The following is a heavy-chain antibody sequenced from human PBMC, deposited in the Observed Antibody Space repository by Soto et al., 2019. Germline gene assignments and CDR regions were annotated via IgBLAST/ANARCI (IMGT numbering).Heavy chain of an antibody. CDR3: AKDVRAYYYDSSGLLGY. D-gene: IGHD3-22*01. J-gene: IGHJ4*02. V-gene: IGHV3-30*18. Sequence: GGSLRLSCAASGFTFSSYGRHWVRQAPGKGLEWVAVISYDGSNKYYADSVKGRFTISRDNSKNTLYLQMNSLRAEDTAVYYCAKDVRAYYYDSSGLLGYWGQRTLVTVSS. CDR2: ISYDGSNK. CDR1: GFTFSSYG.